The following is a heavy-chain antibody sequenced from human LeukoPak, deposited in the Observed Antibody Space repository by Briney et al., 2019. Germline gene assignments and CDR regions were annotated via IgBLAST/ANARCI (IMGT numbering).Heavy chain of an antibody. CDR1: GYSFTSYW. J-gene: IGHJ3*02. CDR2: IYPGDSDT. Sequence: GESLKISCKGSGYSFTSYWIGWVRQMPGKGLEWMGIIYPGDSDTRYSPSFQGQVTISADKSISTAYLQWSSLKASDTAMYYCARSPLYCSSISCYPNAFDIWGQGTMVTVSS. V-gene: IGHV5-51*01. CDR3: ARSPLYCSSISCYPNAFDI. D-gene: IGHD2-2*01.